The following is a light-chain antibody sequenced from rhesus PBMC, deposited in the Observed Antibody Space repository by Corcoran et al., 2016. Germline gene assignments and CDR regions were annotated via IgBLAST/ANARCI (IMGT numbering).Light chain of an antibody. V-gene: IGKV1-21*01. CDR2: EAS. J-gene: IGKJ3*01. CDR3: QHYYSTPFT. CDR1: QGITND. Sequence: DIQMTQSPSSLSASVGDRVTITCRASQGITNDLAWYQQKPGETPKLLIYEASSLQSGLPSRFSGSGSGTDCTLTISSLQSEDFATYSCQHYYSTPFTFGPGTKLDIK.